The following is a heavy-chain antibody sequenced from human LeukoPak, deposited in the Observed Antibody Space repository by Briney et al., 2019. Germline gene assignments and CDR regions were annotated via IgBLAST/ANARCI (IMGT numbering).Heavy chain of an antibody. CDR1: GASIRSYS. V-gene: IGHV4-4*07. D-gene: IGHD1-26*01. J-gene: IGHJ3*02. Sequence: SETLSLTCPVSGASIRSYSWSWLRQPAGKGLEWIGRIHTSASTEYNPSLESRVTMSVDTSKNQFSLKLNSVTAADTAVYFCARDDNSEYSDDAFDIWGQGTLVTVSS. CDR2: IHTSAST. CDR3: ARDDNSEYSDDAFDI.